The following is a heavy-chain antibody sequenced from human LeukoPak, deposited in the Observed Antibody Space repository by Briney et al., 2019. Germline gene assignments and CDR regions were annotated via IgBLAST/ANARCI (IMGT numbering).Heavy chain of an antibody. Sequence: AVKDSCKASGGTFSSYAISWVRQAPGQGLAWMGGIIPIFGSANYAQKFQGRDTITTDESTSTAYMELSSLRSEDTAVYYCARSVTHYYYYYMDGWGKGTTVTVSS. V-gene: IGHV1-69*05. CDR1: GGTFSSYA. D-gene: IGHD1-14*01. J-gene: IGHJ6*03. CDR2: IIPIFGSA. CDR3: ARSVTHYYYYYMDG.